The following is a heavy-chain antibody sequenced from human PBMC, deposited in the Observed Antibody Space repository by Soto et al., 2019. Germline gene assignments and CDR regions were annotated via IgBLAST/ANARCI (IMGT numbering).Heavy chain of an antibody. Sequence: EVQLLESGGGLVQPGGSLRLSCAASGFTFSSYAMSWVRQAPGKGLEWVSAISGSGGSTYYADSVKGRFTISRDNSKNTLYLQMNSLRAEDTALYYCAKDPRIAAGDTRDFQNWGQGTLVTVSS. CDR2: ISGSGGST. D-gene: IGHD6-13*01. CDR1: GFTFSSYA. J-gene: IGHJ1*01. V-gene: IGHV3-23*01. CDR3: AKDPRIAAGDTRDFQN.